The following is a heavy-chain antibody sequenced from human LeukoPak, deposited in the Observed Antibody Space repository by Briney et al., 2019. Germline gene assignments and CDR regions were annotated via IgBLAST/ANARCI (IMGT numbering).Heavy chain of an antibody. J-gene: IGHJ3*02. CDR2: IYYSGST. Sequence: PSETLSLTCTVSGGSISSYYWSWLRQPPGKGLEWIGYIYYSGSTNYNPSLKSRVTISVDTSKNQFSLKLSSVTAADTAVYYCARWGYYYDSSGYYGDAFDIWGQGTMVTVSS. CDR3: ARWGYYYDSSGYYGDAFDI. V-gene: IGHV4-59*01. CDR1: GGSISSYY. D-gene: IGHD3-22*01.